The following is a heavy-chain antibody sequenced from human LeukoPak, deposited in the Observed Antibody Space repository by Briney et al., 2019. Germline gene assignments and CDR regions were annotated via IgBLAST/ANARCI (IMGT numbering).Heavy chain of an antibody. V-gene: IGHV3-53*01. CDR1: GFPFSSNY. CDR3: ARERSGSYSDY. J-gene: IGHJ4*02. Sequence: PGGSLRLSCAASGFPFSSNYMSWVRQAPGKGLEGVSVIYSGGSTYYADSVKGRFTISRDNSKNTLYLQMNSLRAEDTAVYYCARERSGSYSDYWGQGTLVTVSS. CDR2: IYSGGST. D-gene: IGHD1-26*01.